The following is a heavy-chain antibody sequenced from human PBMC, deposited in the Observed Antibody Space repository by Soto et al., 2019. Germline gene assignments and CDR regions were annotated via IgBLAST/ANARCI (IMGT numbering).Heavy chain of an antibody. J-gene: IGHJ5*01. Sequence: SETLSLTCTVPGGSVSGGANYWTWIRQLPGKGLEWIGYIYYSGSLYYNPSLKSRVAISVDTSKNQFSLRLSSVTAADTAVYYCARGQITATGWFDSWGQGTLVTVSS. CDR2: IYYSGSL. V-gene: IGHV4-31*03. D-gene: IGHD1-7*01. CDR3: ARGQITATGWFDS. CDR1: GGSVSGGANY.